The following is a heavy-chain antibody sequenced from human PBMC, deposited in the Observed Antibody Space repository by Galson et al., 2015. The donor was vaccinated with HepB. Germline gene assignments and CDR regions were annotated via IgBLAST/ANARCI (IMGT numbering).Heavy chain of an antibody. D-gene: IGHD3-3*01. Sequence: SLRLSCAASGFTFTNAWMSWVRQAPGKGLEWVGRIKRKNDGGTTDYAAPVKGRFAISRDASKNTLYLQMNSLKTEDTAVYYCTTGSLDHQFWSSYAFNYWGPGPLVNVPS. J-gene: IGHJ4*02. CDR1: GFTFTNAW. V-gene: IGHV3-15*01. CDR2: IKRKNDGGTT. CDR3: TTGSLDHQFWSSYAFNY.